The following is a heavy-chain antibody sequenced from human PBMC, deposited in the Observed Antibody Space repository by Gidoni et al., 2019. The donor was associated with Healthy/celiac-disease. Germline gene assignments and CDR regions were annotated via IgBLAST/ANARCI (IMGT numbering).Heavy chain of an antibody. J-gene: IGHJ4*02. CDR1: GFTFSSYG. D-gene: IGHD2-2*01. V-gene: IGHV3-33*01. CDR2: IWYDGSNR. CDR3: AGDGIVVPAAKRLGFDY. Sequence: QVQLVDSGGGVVQPGRSLSLSCAASGFTFSSYGMHWVRQAPGKGLEWVEIIWYDGSNRYYADSVKGRFTISRDNSKNTLYLQMNSLRAKDTAVYYCAGDGIVVPAAKRLGFDYWGQGTLVTVSS.